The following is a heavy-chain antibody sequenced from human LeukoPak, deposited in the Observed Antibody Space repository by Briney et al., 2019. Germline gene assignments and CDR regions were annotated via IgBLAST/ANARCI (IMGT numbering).Heavy chain of an antibody. J-gene: IGHJ3*02. CDR3: ARASGRYSDAFDI. CDR1: GYTFTGYY. Sequence: ASVKVSCKASGYTFTGYYMHWVRQAPGQGLEWMGWINPNSGGTNYAQNFQGRVTMTRDASISTAYMELSRLRSDDTALYYCARASGRYSDAFDIWGQGTMVTVSS. CDR2: INPNSGGT. D-gene: IGHD1-26*01. V-gene: IGHV1-2*02.